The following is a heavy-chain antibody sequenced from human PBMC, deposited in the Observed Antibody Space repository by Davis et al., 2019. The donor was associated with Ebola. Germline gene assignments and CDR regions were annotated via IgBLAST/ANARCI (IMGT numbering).Heavy chain of an antibody. V-gene: IGHV3-23*01. CDR1: GFTFSSYA. CDR3: AKPPLRREQLVPYFDY. J-gene: IGHJ4*02. Sequence: GESLKISCAASGFTFSSYAMSWVRQAPGKGLEWVSAISGSGGSTYYADSVKGRFTISRDNSKNTLYLQMNSLRAEDTAVYYCAKPPLRREQLVPYFDYWGQGTLVTVSS. CDR2: ISGSGGST. D-gene: IGHD6-6*01.